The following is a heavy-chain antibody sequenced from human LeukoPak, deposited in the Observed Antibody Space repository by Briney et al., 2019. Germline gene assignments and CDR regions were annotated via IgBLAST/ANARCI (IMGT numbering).Heavy chain of an antibody. CDR1: GGSISSYY. CDR3: ARPNYGDYGSDAFDI. V-gene: IGHV4-59*01. D-gene: IGHD4-17*01. J-gene: IGHJ3*02. CDR2: IYYSGST. Sequence: SETLSLTCTVSGGSISSYYWSWVRQPPGRGLEWIGYIYYSGSTNYNPSRKSRVTRSVDTSKNQFSLKLSSVTAADTAVYYCARPNYGDYGSDAFDIWGQGTMVTVSS.